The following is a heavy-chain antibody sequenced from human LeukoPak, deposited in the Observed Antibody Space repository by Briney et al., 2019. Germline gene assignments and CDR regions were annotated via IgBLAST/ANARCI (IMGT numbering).Heavy chain of an antibody. CDR1: GFTFSSYD. V-gene: IGHV3-13*01. J-gene: IGHJ6*03. CDR3: ARGDRQGNYPYYYMDV. CDR2: IGTAGDT. Sequence: PAGSLRLSCAASGFTFSSYDMHWVRQATGKGLEWVSAIGTAGDTYYPGSVKGRFTISRENAKNSLYLQMNSLRAGDTAVYYCARGDRQGNYPYYYMDVWGKGTTVTVSS. D-gene: IGHD1-7*01.